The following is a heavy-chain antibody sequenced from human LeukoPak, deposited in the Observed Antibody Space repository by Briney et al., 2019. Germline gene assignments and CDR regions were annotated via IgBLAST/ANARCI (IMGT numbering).Heavy chain of an antibody. V-gene: IGHV1-2*02. J-gene: IGHJ4*02. CDR3: AREGPYSDSSRSRFDY. Sequence: ASVKVSCKASGYTFTGYHIHWVRQAPGQGPEWMGWINCNSGGTKYAQKFQGRVTMTRDTSISTAYVELSGLRSDDTAVYYCAREGPYSDSSRSRFDYWGQGTLVTVSS. CDR2: INCNSGGT. D-gene: IGHD6-6*01. CDR1: GYTFTGYH.